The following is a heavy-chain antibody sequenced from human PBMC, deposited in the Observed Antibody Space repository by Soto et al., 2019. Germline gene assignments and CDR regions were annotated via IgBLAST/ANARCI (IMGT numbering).Heavy chain of an antibody. J-gene: IGHJ5*02. CDR3: ARHVGSSWQRGTLDWFDP. D-gene: IGHD6-13*01. CDR1: GDSISSYY. Sequence: SETLSLTCSVSGDSISSYYWSWIRQPPGKGLEWIGNIYYSGSTNYNPSLKSRVTISVDTPKNQFSLKLSSVTAADTAVYYCARHVGSSWQRGTLDWFDPWGQGTLVTVSS. V-gene: IGHV4-59*08. CDR2: IYYSGST.